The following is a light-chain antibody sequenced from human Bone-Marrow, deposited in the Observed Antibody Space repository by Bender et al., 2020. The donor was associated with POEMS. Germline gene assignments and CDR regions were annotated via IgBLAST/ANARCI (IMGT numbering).Light chain of an antibody. Sequence: QSALTQPASVSGSPGQSITISCAGTDNDIGAYTLVSWYQQHPGKAPRLLIYEETERPREISIHFSGTKSDKMASLTISGLQAEDEADYHCWSHERHNRVFGGGAEVPVL. CDR3: WSHERHNRV. CDR1: DNDIGAYTL. J-gene: IGLJ3*02. V-gene: IGLV2-23*01. CDR2: EET.